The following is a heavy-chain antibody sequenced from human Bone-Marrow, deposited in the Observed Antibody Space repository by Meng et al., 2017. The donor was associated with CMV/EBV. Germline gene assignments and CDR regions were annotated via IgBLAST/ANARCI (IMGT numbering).Heavy chain of an antibody. J-gene: IGHJ6*02. Sequence: SETLSLTCTVSGGSISSGGYYWSWIRQHPGKGLEWIGYIYYSGSTYYNPSLKSRVTISVDTSKNQFSLKLSSVTAADTAVYYCAREIRSGYDWGTYYYYGMDVWGQGTTVTVSS. CDR3: AREIRSGYDWGTYYYYGMDV. CDR2: IYYSGST. V-gene: IGHV4-31*03. CDR1: GGSISSGGYY. D-gene: IGHD5-12*01.